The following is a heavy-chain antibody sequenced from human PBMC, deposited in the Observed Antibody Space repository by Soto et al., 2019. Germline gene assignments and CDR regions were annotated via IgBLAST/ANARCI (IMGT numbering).Heavy chain of an antibody. J-gene: IGHJ5*02. CDR1: GSSISSYY. D-gene: IGHD4-17*01. CDR3: ARHVKTTVFDP. V-gene: IGHV4-59*08. CDR2: IYYSGST. Sequence: SETLSLTCTVSGSSISSYYWSWIRQPPGKGLEWIGDIYYSGSTNYNPSLKSRVTISVDTSKNQCSLKLSSVTAADTAVYYCARHVKTTVFDPWGQGTLVTVSS.